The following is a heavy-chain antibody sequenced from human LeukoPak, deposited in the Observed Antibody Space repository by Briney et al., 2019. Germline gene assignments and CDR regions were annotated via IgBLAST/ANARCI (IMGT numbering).Heavy chain of an antibody. Sequence: GASVRVSCKASGYTFTGYYMHWVRQAPGQGLEWMGWINPNSGGTNYAQKFQGRVTMTRDTSISTAYMELSRLRSDDTAVYYCARDDDYDFWSGYSADYWGQGTLVTVSS. D-gene: IGHD3-3*01. V-gene: IGHV1-2*02. CDR3: ARDDDYDFWSGYSADY. CDR2: INPNSGGT. CDR1: GYTFTGYY. J-gene: IGHJ4*02.